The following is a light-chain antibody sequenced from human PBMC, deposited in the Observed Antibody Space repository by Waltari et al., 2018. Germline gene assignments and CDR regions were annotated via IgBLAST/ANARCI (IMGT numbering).Light chain of an antibody. Sequence: QLVLTQSPSASASLGASVKLTCTLSSGHSSYALAWHQQQPEKGPRYLMKLNSDGSHSKGDGIPDRFSGSSSGAERYLTISSLQSEDEADYYCQTWGTGMNVVFGGGTKLTVL. CDR1: SGHSSYA. J-gene: IGLJ2*01. CDR3: QTWGTGMNVV. CDR2: LNSDGSH. V-gene: IGLV4-69*01.